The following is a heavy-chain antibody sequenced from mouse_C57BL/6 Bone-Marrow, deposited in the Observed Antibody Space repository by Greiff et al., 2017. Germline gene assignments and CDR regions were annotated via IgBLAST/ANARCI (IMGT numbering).Heavy chain of an antibody. J-gene: IGHJ4*01. CDR3: ARGYDYDYAMDY. V-gene: IGHV1-4*01. CDR2: INPSSGYT. Sequence: QVQLKESGAELARPGASVKMSCKASGYTFTSYTMHWVKQRPGQGLEWIGYINPSSGYTKYNQKFKGKATLTVDQSSSTAYMQLNSLTSEDSAVYYCARGYDYDYAMDYWGQGTSVTVSS. D-gene: IGHD2-4*01. CDR1: GYTFTSYT.